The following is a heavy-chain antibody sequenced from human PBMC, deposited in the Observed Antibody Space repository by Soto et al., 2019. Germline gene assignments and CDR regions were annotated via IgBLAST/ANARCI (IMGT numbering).Heavy chain of an antibody. V-gene: IGHV1-2*04. D-gene: IGHD3-10*01. Sequence: QVQLVQSGAEVKKHGASVKVSCRASGYTFTGYYMHWVRQAPGQGLEWKGWINPNSGGTNYAQKFQGWVTMTRDTSISTAYMELSRLRSDDTAVYYCARDLLGRTGGFDPWGQGTLVTVSS. CDR3: ARDLLGRTGGFDP. J-gene: IGHJ5*02. CDR1: GYTFTGYY. CDR2: INPNSGGT.